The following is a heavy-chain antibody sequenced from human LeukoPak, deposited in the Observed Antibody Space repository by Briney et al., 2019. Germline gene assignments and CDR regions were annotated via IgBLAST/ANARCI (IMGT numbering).Heavy chain of an antibody. CDR3: ARDRGRFDY. J-gene: IGHJ4*02. CDR1: GFTFSSYW. V-gene: IGHV3-7*05. D-gene: IGHD5-12*01. CDR2: IKQGGREK. Sequence: PGGSLRLSCAASGFTFSSYWMSWVRQAPGKGLEWVANIKQGGREKYYVDSVKGRFTISRDNAKNSVYLQMNSLRAEDTAVYYCARDRGRFDYWGQGTLVTVSS.